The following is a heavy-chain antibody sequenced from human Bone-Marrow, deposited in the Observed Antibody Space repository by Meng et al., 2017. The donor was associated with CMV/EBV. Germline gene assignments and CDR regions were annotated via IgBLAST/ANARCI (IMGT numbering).Heavy chain of an antibody. CDR2: IVVGSGNT. CDR1: GYTFTSSA. D-gene: IGHD3-3*01. V-gene: IGHV1-58*01. CDR3: AASQDAGKYYDFWSGYYTGTGWFDP. Sequence: KISCKASGYTFTSSAVQWVRQARGQRLEWIGWIVVGSGNTNYAQKFQERVTITRDMSTSTAYMELSSLRSEDTAVYYCAASQDAGKYYDFWSGYYTGTGWFDPWGQGTLVTVSS. J-gene: IGHJ5*02.